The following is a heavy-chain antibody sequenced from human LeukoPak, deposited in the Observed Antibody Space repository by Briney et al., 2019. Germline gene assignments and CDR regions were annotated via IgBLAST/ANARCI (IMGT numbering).Heavy chain of an antibody. CDR1: GGSISSSSYY. J-gene: IGHJ3*02. D-gene: IGHD6-19*01. CDR3: ARESWQWVANDAFDI. Sequence: SETLSLTCTVSGGSISSSSYYWGWIRQPPGKGLEWIGSIYYSGSTYYNPSLKSRVTISVDTSKNQFSLKLSSVTAADTAVYYCARESWQWVANDAFDIWGQGTMVTVSS. CDR2: IYYSGST. V-gene: IGHV4-39*02.